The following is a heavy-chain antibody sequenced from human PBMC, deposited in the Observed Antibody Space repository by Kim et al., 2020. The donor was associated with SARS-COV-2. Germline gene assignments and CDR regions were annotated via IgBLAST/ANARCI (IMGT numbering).Heavy chain of an antibody. D-gene: IGHD3-10*01. CDR3: AREGKDSSGSYGY. CDR2: IIPIFGTA. V-gene: IGHV1-69*13. Sequence: SVKVSCKASGGTFSSYAISWVRQAPGQGLEWMGGIIPIFGTANYAQKFQGRVTITADESTSTAYMELSSLRSEDTAVYYCAREGKDSSGSYGYWGQGTLVTVSS. J-gene: IGHJ4*02. CDR1: GGTFSSYA.